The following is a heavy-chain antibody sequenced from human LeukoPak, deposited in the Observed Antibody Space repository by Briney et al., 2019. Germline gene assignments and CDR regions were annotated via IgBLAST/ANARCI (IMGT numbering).Heavy chain of an antibody. CDR3: AKAVSSSWYFDY. D-gene: IGHD6-13*01. J-gene: IGHJ4*02. CDR1: GFTFSSYG. Sequence: GGSLRLSCAASGFTFSSYGMHWVRQAPGKGLEWVAFIRYDGSNKYYADSVKGRFTISRDNSKNTLYLQMNSLRAEDTAVYYCAKAVSSSWYFDYWRQGTLVTVSS. CDR2: IRYDGSNK. V-gene: IGHV3-30*02.